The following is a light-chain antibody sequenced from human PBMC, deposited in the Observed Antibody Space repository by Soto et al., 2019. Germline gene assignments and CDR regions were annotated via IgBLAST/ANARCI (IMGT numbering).Light chain of an antibody. J-gene: IGKJ3*01. Sequence: DIVMTQSPLSLPVTPGEPASISCRSSQSLLHSNGYNYLDWYLQKPGQSPQLLIYLGSSRASGVPDRFSGSGSGTDFTPTISRVEAEDVGVYYCMQALQTPLFTFGPGTKVDIK. CDR3: MQALQTPLFT. CDR2: LGS. V-gene: IGKV2-28*01. CDR1: QSLLHSNGYNY.